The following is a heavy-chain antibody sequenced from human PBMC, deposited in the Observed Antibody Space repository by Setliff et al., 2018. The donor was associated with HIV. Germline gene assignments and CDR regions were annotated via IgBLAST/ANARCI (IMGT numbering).Heavy chain of an antibody. CDR1: GGAFTNYA. Sequence: SVKVSCKASGGAFTNYAFSWVRQAPGQGLEWMGRIIPVYGTTDYAPQFQGRVTMTADKSRSTVYVDLNNLRSDDTATYYCAPDFGENWFDPWGQGTLVTVSS. D-gene: IGHD4-17*01. CDR2: IIPVYGTT. J-gene: IGHJ5*02. V-gene: IGHV1-69*06. CDR3: APDFGENWFDP.